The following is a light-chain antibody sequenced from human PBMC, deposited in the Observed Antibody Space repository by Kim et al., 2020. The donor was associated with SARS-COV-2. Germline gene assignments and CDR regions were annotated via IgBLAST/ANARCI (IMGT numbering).Light chain of an antibody. J-gene: IGLJ3*02. CDR3: QVWDSSTAV. CDR2: RDT. CDR1: NIGRKN. Sequence: SYELTQPLSVSVALGQSARITCGGNNIGRKNVHWYQQKPGQAPVLVIYRDTDRPSGIPERFSGSNSGNTATLTISRPQAGDEADYYCQVWDSSTAVFGGG. V-gene: IGLV3-9*01.